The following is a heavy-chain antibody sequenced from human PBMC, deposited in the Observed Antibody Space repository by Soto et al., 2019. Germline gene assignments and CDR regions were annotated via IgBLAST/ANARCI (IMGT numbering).Heavy chain of an antibody. CDR2: INPNSGGT. CDR3: ARGGWELQGRLDY. Sequence: ASVKVSCKASGYTFTSYYLHWVRQAPGQGLEWMGWINPNSGGTNYAQKFQGWVTMTRDTSISTAYMELSRLRSDDTAVYYCARGGWELQGRLDYWGQGTLVTV. CDR1: GYTFTSYY. D-gene: IGHD1-26*01. V-gene: IGHV1-2*04. J-gene: IGHJ4*02.